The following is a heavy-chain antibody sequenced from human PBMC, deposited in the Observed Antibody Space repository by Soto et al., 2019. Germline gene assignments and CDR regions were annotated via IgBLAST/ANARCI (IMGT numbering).Heavy chain of an antibody. J-gene: IGHJ4*02. D-gene: IGHD3-22*01. CDR2: ISSNGGST. CDR3: VTQLRITMIVVVTHFDD. CDR1: GFTFSSYA. Sequence: PGGSLRLSCSASGFTFSSYAMHWVRQAPGKGLEYVSAISSNGGSTYYADSVKGRFTISRDNSKNTLYLQMSSLRAEDTAVYYCVTQLRITMIVVVTHFDDWGQGTLVTVSS. V-gene: IGHV3-64D*08.